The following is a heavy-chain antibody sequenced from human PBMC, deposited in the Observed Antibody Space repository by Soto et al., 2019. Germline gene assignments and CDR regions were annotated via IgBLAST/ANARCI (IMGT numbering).Heavy chain of an antibody. J-gene: IGHJ6*02. CDR2: INPNSGGT. CDR1: GYTFTGYY. V-gene: IGHV1-2*02. D-gene: IGHD3-22*01. CDR3: ARLYYYDSSGYYALGGMDV. Sequence: ASVKVSCKASGYTFTGYYMHWVRQAPGQGLEWMGWINPNSGGTNYAQKFQGRVTMTRDTSISTAYMELSRLRSDDTAVYYCARLYYYDSSGYYALGGMDVWGQGTTVTVS.